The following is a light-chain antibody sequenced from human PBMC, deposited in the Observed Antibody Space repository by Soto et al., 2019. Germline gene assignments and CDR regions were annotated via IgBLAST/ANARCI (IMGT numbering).Light chain of an antibody. CDR2: AAS. V-gene: IGKV3D-15*01. J-gene: IGKJ4*01. CDR3: QQYNNWPLN. CDR1: QSLSSN. Sequence: EIVMTQSPATLSVSPGERATLSCRASQSLSSNLAWYHQKPGQAPRLLIYAASTRATGIPARFSGSGSGTEFTLTISSLQSEDSAVYYCQQYNNWPLNFGGGTKVEI.